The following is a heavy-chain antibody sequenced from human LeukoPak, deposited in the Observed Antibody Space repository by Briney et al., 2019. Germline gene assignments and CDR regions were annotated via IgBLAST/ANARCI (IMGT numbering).Heavy chain of an antibody. J-gene: IGHJ6*02. CDR2: ISWNSGSI. CDR1: GFTFDDYA. V-gene: IGHV3-9*01. Sequence: GRSLRLSCAASGFTFDDYAMHWVRPAPGKGLEWVGGISWNSGSIGHADSVKGRFTISRDNAKNSLYLQMNSLRAEDTALYYCAKDKGWQPHYYYYGMDVWGQGTTVTVSS. D-gene: IGHD4-23*01. CDR3: AKDKGWQPHYYYYGMDV.